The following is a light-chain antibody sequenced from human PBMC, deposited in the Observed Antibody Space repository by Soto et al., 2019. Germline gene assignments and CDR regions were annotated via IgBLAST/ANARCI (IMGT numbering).Light chain of an antibody. Sequence: PGGRATLSCRASQSVSSSYLAWHQQKPGQAPRLLIYGASSRATGIPDRFSGSGSGTDFTLTISRLEPEDFAVYYCQQYGSSFTFGPGTKVDI. V-gene: IGKV3-20*01. J-gene: IGKJ3*01. CDR1: QSVSSSY. CDR3: QQYGSSFT. CDR2: GAS.